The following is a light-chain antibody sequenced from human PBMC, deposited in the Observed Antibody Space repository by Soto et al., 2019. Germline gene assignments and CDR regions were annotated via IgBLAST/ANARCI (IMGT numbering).Light chain of an antibody. CDR1: NIGSRS. V-gene: IGLV3-21*02. CDR2: DDS. J-gene: IGLJ3*02. Sequence: VVTQPPSVSVAPGQTATITCGGTNIGSRSVHWYQRKPGQAPVVVVYDDSDRPSGIPERFSGSNSGNTATLTISGVEGGDEADYFCQVWDTGSDHPVFGGGTKLTVL. CDR3: QVWDTGSDHPV.